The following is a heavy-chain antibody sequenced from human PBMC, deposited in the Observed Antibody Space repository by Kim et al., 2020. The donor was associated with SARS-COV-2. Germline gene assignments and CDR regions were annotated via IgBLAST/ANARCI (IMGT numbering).Heavy chain of an antibody. V-gene: IGHV3-21*01. D-gene: IGHD6-13*01. CDR2: ISSSSSYI. CDR3: ARDGRGLSSSWPFDY. Sequence: GGSLRLSCAASGFTFSSYSMNWVRQAPGKGLEWVSSISSSSSYIYYADSVKGRFTISRDNAKNSLYLQMNSLRAEDTAVYYCARDGRGLSSSWPFDYWGQGTLVTVSS. CDR1: GFTFSSYS. J-gene: IGHJ4*02.